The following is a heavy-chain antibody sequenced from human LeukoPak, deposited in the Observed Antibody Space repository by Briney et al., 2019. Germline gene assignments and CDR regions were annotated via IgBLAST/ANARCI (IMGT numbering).Heavy chain of an antibody. Sequence: SETLSLTCAVYGESFSGHYWSWIRQPPGKGLEWIGEMNHSGSTNNNPSLKSRVTISVDTSKNQFSLKLRSVTAADTAVYYCARRPRNSGSYDGPSGLDYWGQGTLVTVSS. CDR2: MNHSGST. D-gene: IGHD1-26*01. V-gene: IGHV4-34*01. CDR3: ARRPRNSGSYDGPSGLDY. J-gene: IGHJ4*02. CDR1: GESFSGHY.